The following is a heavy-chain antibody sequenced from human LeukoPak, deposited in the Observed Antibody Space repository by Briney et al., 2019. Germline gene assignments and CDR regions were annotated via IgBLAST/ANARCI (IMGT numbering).Heavy chain of an antibody. D-gene: IGHD3-22*01. CDR2: ISGSGGST. J-gene: IGHJ4*02. CDR1: GFTFSSYA. CDR3: AKDGYYYDSSGYSGPFDY. Sequence: GGSLRLSCAASGFTFSSYAMSWVRQAPGKGLEWVSAISGSGGSTYYADSVKGRFTISRDNSKNTLYLQMNSLRAEGTAVYYCAKDGYYYDSSGYSGPFDYWGQGTLVTVSS. V-gene: IGHV3-23*01.